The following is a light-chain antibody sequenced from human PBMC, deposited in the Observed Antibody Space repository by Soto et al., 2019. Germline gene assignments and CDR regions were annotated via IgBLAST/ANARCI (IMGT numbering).Light chain of an antibody. J-gene: IGLJ6*01. CDR2: STT. Sequence: VVTQEPSLTVSPGGTVTLTCASSTGPVTSGFYPHWVQQKPGQAPRKLIYSTTNKHSWTPARFSGSLLGGKAVLTLSGAQPEDEADYWCLLYCARSYGFASGTKVTV. V-gene: IGLV7-43*01. CDR1: TGPVTSGFY. CDR3: LLYCARSYG.